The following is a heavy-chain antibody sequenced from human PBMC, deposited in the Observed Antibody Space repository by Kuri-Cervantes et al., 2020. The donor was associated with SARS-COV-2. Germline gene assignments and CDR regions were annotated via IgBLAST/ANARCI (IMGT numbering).Heavy chain of an antibody. J-gene: IGHJ4*02. V-gene: IGHV4-4*07. CDR1: GGSISSYY. Sequence: ESLKISCTVSGGSISSYYWSWIRQPAGKGLEWIGRIYTSGSTNYNPSLKSRVTMSVDTSKNQFSLKLSSVTAADTAVYYCAKPYNYGGNSGWGQGTLVTVSS. CDR3: AKPYNYGGNSG. CDR2: IYTSGST. D-gene: IGHD4-23*01.